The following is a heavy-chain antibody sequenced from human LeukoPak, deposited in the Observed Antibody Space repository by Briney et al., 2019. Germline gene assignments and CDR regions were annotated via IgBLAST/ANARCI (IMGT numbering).Heavy chain of an antibody. J-gene: IGHJ4*02. CDR2: LSGSGADT. V-gene: IGHV3-23*01. CDR1: GFTFNKYA. CDR3: AKHPYGTRYFDY. D-gene: IGHD2-2*01. Sequence: GGSLRLSCAASGFTFNKYAMSSVSQAPGEGLEWVSSLSGSGADTYYAEYVKGRFTISRDNSKNTVYLEMNSLIAEDTAVYYCAKHPYGTRYFDYGGQGSLVTVPS.